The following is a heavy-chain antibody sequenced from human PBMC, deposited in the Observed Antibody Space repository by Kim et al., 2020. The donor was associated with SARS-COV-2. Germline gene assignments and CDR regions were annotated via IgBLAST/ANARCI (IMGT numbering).Heavy chain of an antibody. V-gene: IGHV1-46*01. D-gene: IGHD1-26*01. J-gene: IGHJ3*02. Sequence: ASVKVSCKASGYTFTSYYMHWVRQAPGQGLEWMGIINPSGGSTSYAQKFQGRVTMTRDTSTSTVYMELSSLRSEDTAVYYCAREIVGASRGYAFDIWGQGTRVTVSS. CDR2: INPSGGST. CDR3: AREIVGASRGYAFDI. CDR1: GYTFTSYY.